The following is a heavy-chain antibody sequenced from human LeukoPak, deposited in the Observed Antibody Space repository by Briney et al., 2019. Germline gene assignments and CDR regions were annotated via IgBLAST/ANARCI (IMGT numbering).Heavy chain of an antibody. Sequence: SETLSLTCTVSGGSISSSSYYWGWIRQPPGKGLEWIGSIYYSGSTYYNPSLKSRVTISVDTSKNQFSLKLSSVTAADTAVYYCASYRRGTPRYYGMDVWGQGTTVTVSS. CDR1: GGSISSSSYY. D-gene: IGHD3-10*01. CDR3: ASYRRGTPRYYGMDV. J-gene: IGHJ6*02. CDR2: IYYSGST. V-gene: IGHV4-39*07.